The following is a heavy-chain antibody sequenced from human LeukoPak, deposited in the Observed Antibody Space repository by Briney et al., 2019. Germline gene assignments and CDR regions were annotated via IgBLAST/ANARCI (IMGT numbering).Heavy chain of an antibody. V-gene: IGHV4-34*01. CDR3: ARLSSNYYGSGSYFDY. Sequence: SETLSLTCAVYGGSFSGYYWSWIRQPPGKGLEWIGEINHSGSTNYNPSLKSRVTISVGTSKNQFSLKLSSVTAADTAVYYCARLSSNYYGSGSYFDYWGQGTLVTVSS. J-gene: IGHJ4*02. CDR2: INHSGST. D-gene: IGHD3-10*01. CDR1: GGSFSGYY.